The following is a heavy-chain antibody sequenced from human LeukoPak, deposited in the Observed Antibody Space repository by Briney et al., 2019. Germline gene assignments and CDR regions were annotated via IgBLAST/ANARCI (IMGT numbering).Heavy chain of an antibody. D-gene: IGHD6-13*01. J-gene: IGHJ6*03. V-gene: IGHV1-69*01. CDR2: IIPIFGTA. Sequence: VASVKVSCKASGGTFSSYAISWVRQAPGQGLDWMGGIIPIFGTANYAQKFQGRVTITADESTSTAYMELSSLRSEDTAVYYCATPRAAASYNYYYYYMVVWGKGTTVTVSS. CDR1: GGTFSSYA. CDR3: ATPRAAASYNYYYYYMVV.